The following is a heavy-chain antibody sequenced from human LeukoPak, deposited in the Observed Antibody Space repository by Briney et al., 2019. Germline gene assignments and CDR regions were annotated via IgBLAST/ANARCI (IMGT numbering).Heavy chain of an antibody. V-gene: IGHV4-4*02. CDR2: IYHSGST. CDR1: GGSISSSNW. CDR3: ATSPMWFGELFGSYYMDV. Sequence: SETLSLTCAVSGGSISSSNWWSWVRQPPGKGLEWIGEIYHSGSTNYNPSLKGRVTISVDKSKNQFSLKLSSVTAADTAVYYCATSPMWFGELFGSYYMDVWGKGTTVTISS. D-gene: IGHD3-10*01. J-gene: IGHJ6*03.